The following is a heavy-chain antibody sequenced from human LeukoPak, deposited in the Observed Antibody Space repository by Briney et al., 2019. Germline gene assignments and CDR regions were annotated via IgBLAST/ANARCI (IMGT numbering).Heavy chain of an antibody. D-gene: IGHD2-2*01. J-gene: IGHJ4*02. CDR3: ARGWVDIGTSNYNDY. CDR2: INHSGST. V-gene: IGHV4-34*01. CDR1: GGSLSGYY. Sequence: SETLSLTCAVYGGSLSGYYWSWIRQPPGKGLEWIGEINHSGSTNYNPSLKSRVTISVDTSKNQFSLKLSSVTAADTAVYYCARGWVDIGTSNYNDYWGQGTLVTVSS.